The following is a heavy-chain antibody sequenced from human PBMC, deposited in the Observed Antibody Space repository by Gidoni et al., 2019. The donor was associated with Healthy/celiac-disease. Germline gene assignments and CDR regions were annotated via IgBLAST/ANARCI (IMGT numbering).Heavy chain of an antibody. CDR1: GVNFSSYA. CDR2: IIGSCVST. CDR3: AKSRRYSYCHGVDS. V-gene: IGHV3-23*01. Sequence: EVQMLECGGGLVRPGGSRRITCSASGVNFSSYAMNWVGQAPGQGLEWLSAIIGSCVSTYYPDPVKGRFTISRDNSNNTLYLQMNSLRADDTAVYYCAKSRRYSYCHGVDSWGQVTLVTVSS. D-gene: IGHD5-18*01. J-gene: IGHJ4*02.